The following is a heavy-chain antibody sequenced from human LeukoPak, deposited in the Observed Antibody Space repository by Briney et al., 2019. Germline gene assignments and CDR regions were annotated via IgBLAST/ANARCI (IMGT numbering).Heavy chain of an antibody. CDR1: GDGVSSNSAA. CDR3: VRDLSWRFDY. Sequence: SQTLSLTCAISGDGVSSNSAAWNWIRQSPSRGLEWLGRTYYRSKWRNDYAVSVKSRITISPDTSKNQFSLQLNSVTPEDTSVYYCVRDLSWRFDYWGQGTLVTVSS. J-gene: IGHJ4*02. D-gene: IGHD2/OR15-2a*01. V-gene: IGHV6-1*01. CDR2: TYYRSKWRN.